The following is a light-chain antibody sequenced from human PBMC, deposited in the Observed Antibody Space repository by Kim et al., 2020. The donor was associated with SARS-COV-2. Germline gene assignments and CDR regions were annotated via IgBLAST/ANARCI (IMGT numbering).Light chain of an antibody. CDR1: SEYKTYA. J-gene: IGLJ2*01. CDR2: VDSDGSH. V-gene: IGLV4-69*01. Sequence: SVKLTCTLSSEYKTYAIAWHQQLPEKGTRYLMNVDSDGSHTRGDGIPDRFSGSSSGAERYLTISSLQPEDEADYYCLTWGPGIRVFGGGTQLTVL. CDR3: LTWGPGIRV.